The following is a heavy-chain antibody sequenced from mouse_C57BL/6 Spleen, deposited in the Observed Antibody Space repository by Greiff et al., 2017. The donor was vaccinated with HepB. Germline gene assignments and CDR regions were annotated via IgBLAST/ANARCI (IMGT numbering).Heavy chain of an antibody. J-gene: IGHJ3*01. CDR2: ISGGGGNT. D-gene: IGHD1-1*01. CDR1: GFTFSSYT. V-gene: IGHV5-9*01. Sequence: EVQLVESGGGLVKPGGSLKLSCAASGFTFSSYTMSWVRQTPEKRLEWVATISGGGGNTYYPDSVKGRFTISRDNAKNTLYLQMSSLRSEDTALYYCARHNGSSPWFAYWGQGTLVTVSA. CDR3: ARHNGSSPWFAY.